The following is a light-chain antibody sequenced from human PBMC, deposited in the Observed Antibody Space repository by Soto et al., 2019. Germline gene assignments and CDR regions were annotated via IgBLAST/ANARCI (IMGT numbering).Light chain of an antibody. CDR3: QQYNNHRT. J-gene: IGKJ1*01. CDR1: QSIGNW. V-gene: IGKV1-5*01. CDR2: DAS. Sequence: DIQRTQSPSTLSASAGARVTITCRASQSIGNWLAWYRQQPGKAPKLLIYDASSLESGVPSRFSGSGSGTEFTLILTSLKPDDFATDDCQQYNNHRTVGQWTKVDIK.